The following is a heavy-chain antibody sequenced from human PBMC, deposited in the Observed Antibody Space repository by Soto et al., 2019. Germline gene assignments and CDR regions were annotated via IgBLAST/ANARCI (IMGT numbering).Heavy chain of an antibody. D-gene: IGHD2-15*01. V-gene: IGHV4-59*01. Sequence: PSETLSHTCTVSDDSISGYYWSWVRQPPGKGLEWIGYIYYTGSTNYNPSLKSRVTISVDTSKNQFSLKLNSVTAADTAVYYCARDTCSAGSCYPGYWGQGTLVTVSS. CDR2: IYYTGST. CDR3: ARDTCSAGSCYPGY. CDR1: DDSISGYY. J-gene: IGHJ4*02.